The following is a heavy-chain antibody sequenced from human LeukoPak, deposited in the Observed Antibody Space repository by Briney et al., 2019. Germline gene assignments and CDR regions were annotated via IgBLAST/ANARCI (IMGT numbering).Heavy chain of an antibody. CDR2: LRPDGSSS. CDR3: TRSPSLGGSYWGFDY. CDR1: GFTFSSYW. V-gene: IGHV3-74*01. D-gene: IGHD1-26*01. Sequence: PGGSLRLSCAASGFTFSSYWMHWVRQAPGKGLVWVSRLRPDGSSSIYADSVKGRFTVSRDNAKNAVYLQMNSLRADDTAVYYCTRSPSLGGSYWGFDYWGQGALVTVSS. J-gene: IGHJ4*02.